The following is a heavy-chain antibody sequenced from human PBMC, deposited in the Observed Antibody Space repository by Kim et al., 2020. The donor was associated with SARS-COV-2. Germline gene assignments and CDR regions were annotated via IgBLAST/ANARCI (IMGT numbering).Heavy chain of an antibody. Sequence: SETLSLTCTVSGGSISSGGYYWSWIRQHPGKGLEWIGYIYYSGSTYYNPSLKSRVTISVDTSKNQFSLKLSSVTAADTAVYYCASSKAGRTWLLRGLGGWFDPWGQGTLVTVSS. D-gene: IGHD1-26*01. V-gene: IGHV4-31*03. CDR2: IYYSGST. J-gene: IGHJ5*02. CDR3: ASSKAGRTWLLRGLGGWFDP. CDR1: GGSISSGGYY.